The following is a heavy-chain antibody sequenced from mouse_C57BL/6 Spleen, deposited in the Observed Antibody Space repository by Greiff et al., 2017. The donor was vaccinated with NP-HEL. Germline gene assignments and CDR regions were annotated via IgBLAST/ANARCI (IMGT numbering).Heavy chain of an antibody. CDR1: GFNIKDDY. J-gene: IGHJ3*01. Sequence: VQLKESGAELVGPGASVKLSCTASGFNIKDDYMHWVKQRPEQGLEWIGWIDPENGDTEYASKFQGKATITADTSSNTAYLQLSSLTSEDTAVYYCTSNTLTTVVATRTYWGQGTLVTVSA. V-gene: IGHV14-4*01. CDR2: IDPENGDT. CDR3: TSNTLTTVVATRTY. D-gene: IGHD1-1*01.